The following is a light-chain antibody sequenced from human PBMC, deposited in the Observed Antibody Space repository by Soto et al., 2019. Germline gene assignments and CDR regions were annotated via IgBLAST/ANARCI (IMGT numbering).Light chain of an antibody. CDR1: SSDVGGYNY. V-gene: IGLV2-14*01. CDR3: SSYTSSSTV. J-gene: IGLJ1*01. CDR2: DVS. Sequence: QSVLPQPASVSGSPGQSITISCTGTSSDVGGYNYVSWYQQHPGKAHKLMIYDVSNRPSGVSNRFSGSKSGNTASLTISGFQAEDEADYYCSSYTSSSTVFGTGTKVTVL.